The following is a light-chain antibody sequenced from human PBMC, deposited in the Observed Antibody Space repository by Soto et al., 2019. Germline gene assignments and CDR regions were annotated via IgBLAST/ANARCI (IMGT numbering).Light chain of an antibody. Sequence: EIVLTQSPGTLSLSPGERATLSCRASQSVSSSYLAWYQQTPGQAPRLLIYGASSRATGIPDRFSGSWSGTDFTLTLSSLEPEDFAVYYYQQYGTSPFTFGHGTKVDIK. CDR1: QSVSSSY. V-gene: IGKV3-20*01. J-gene: IGKJ3*01. CDR3: QQYGTSPFT. CDR2: GAS.